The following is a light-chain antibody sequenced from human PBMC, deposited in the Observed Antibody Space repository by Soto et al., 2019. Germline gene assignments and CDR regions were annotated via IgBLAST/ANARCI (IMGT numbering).Light chain of an antibody. CDR1: SGHSTYI. J-gene: IGLJ3*02. Sequence: QSVLTQSSSASASLGSSVKLTCILSSGHSTYIIAWHQQQPGKAPRFLMTLDRSGSYNRGSGVPDRFSGSSSGADRYLTISNLQFEDDGDYYCDTWYSNTHKVFGGGTKLTVL. CDR3: DTWYSNTHKV. CDR2: LDRSGSY. V-gene: IGLV4-60*02.